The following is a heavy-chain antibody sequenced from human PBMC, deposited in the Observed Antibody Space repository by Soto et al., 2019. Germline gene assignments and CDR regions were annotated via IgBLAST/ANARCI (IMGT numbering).Heavy chain of an antibody. CDR3: ARHVGTVTTLYYYYGMDV. CDR2: IDPSDSYT. V-gene: IGHV5-10-1*01. J-gene: IGHJ6*02. CDR1: GYSFTSYW. Sequence: GESLKISCKGSGYSFTSYWIGWVRQMPGKGLEWMGRIDPSDSYTNYSPSFQGHVTISADKSISTAYLQWSSLKASDTAMYYCARHVGTVTTLYYYYGMDVWGQGTTVTVSS. D-gene: IGHD4-4*01.